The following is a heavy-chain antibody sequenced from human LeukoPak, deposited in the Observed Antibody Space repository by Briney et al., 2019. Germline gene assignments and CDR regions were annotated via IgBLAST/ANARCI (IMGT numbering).Heavy chain of an antibody. CDR1: GYTFTGYY. CDR3: ARALVWYYYDSSGSKGVDWFDP. V-gene: IGHV1-2*02. Sequence: ASVKVSCKASGYTFTGYYMYWVRQAPGQGLEWMGWINPNSGGTNYAQTFQGRVTMTRDTSISTAYMELSRLRSDDTAVYYCARALVWYYYDSSGSKGVDWFDPWGQGTLVTVSS. J-gene: IGHJ5*02. CDR2: INPNSGGT. D-gene: IGHD3-22*01.